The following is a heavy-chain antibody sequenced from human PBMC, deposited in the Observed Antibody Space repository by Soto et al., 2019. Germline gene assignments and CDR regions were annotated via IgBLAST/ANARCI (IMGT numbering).Heavy chain of an antibody. CDR2: ISGSGGST. Sequence: PGGSLRLSCSASGFTFSSYAMSWVRQAPGKGLEWVSAISGSGGSTYYADSVKGRFTISRDNSKNTLYLQMNSLRAEDTAVYYCAMLRFLEWLLPTPFDYWGQGTLVTVSS. CDR3: AMLRFLEWLLPTPFDY. J-gene: IGHJ4*02. V-gene: IGHV3-23*01. D-gene: IGHD3-3*01. CDR1: GFTFSSYA.